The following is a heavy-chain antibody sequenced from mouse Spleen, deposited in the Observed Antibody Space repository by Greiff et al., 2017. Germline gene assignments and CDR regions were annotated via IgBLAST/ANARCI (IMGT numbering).Heavy chain of an antibody. Sequence: DVQLQESGPGLVKPSQSLSLTCSVTGYSITSGYYWKWIRQYPGNKLEWMGYISYDGSNNYNPSLKNRIPITRDTSKNQFFLKLNSVTTEDTATYYCARSYYRYDVDWFAYWGQGTLVTVSA. CDR2: ISYDGSN. J-gene: IGHJ3*01. CDR1: GYSITSGYY. D-gene: IGHD2-14*01. CDR3: ARSYYRYDVDWFAY. V-gene: IGHV3-6*01.